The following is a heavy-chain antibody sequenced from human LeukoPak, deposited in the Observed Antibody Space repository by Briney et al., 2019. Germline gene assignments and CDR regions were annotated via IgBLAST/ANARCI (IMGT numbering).Heavy chain of an antibody. Sequence: SETLSLTCTVSGGSISSGDYYWSWIRQPPGKGLEWIGYIYYSESTYNNPSLKTRVTISLGTSNNQLSLKLSAVNAADRAVYSCVRAYGDYVDYFQHWGQGTLVTVSS. J-gene: IGHJ1*01. CDR3: VRAYGDYVDYFQH. CDR2: IYYSEST. CDR1: GGSISSGDYY. V-gene: IGHV4-30-4*08. D-gene: IGHD4-17*01.